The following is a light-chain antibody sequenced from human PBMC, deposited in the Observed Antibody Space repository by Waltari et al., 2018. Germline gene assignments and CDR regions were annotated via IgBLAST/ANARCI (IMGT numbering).Light chain of an antibody. CDR3: QKCGTLPAT. Sequence: EIVLTQSPGTLALFSGERVTVPCRASQSVSKYLPWYQQKPGQAPRRLIYDASTRATGIPDRFSATGWGTDFSLNISRLEPEDVAVYYCQKCGTLPATFGQGTRVEMK. CDR1: QSVSKY. J-gene: IGKJ1*01. V-gene: IGKV3-20*01. CDR2: DAS.